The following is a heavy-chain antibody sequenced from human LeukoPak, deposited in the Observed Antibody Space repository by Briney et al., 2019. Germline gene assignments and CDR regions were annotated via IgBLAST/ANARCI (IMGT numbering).Heavy chain of an antibody. J-gene: IGHJ6*03. CDR1: GGSIRNYY. D-gene: IGHD7-27*01. CDR3: ARARTIPGDYYYMDV. CDR2: IYYSGST. V-gene: IGHV4-59*01. Sequence: NPSETLSLTCTVSGGSIRNYYWSWIRQPPGKGLEWIGYIYYSGSTNYNPSLKSRVTISVDTSKNQFSLKLSSVTAADTAVYYCARARTIPGDYYYMDVWGKGTTVTVSS.